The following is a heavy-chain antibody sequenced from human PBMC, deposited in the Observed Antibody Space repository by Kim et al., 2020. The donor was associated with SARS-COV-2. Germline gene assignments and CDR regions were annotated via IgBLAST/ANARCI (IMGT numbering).Heavy chain of an antibody. CDR3: ARLGVGSSWSPNWFDP. CDR1: GGSISSSSYY. D-gene: IGHD6-13*01. Sequence: SETLSLTCTVSGGSISSSSYYWGWIRQPPGKGLEWIGSIYYSGSTYYNPSLKSRVTISVDTSKNQFSLKLSSVTAADTAVYYCARLGVGSSWSPNWFDPWGQGTLVTVSS. CDR2: IYYSGST. J-gene: IGHJ5*02. V-gene: IGHV4-39*01.